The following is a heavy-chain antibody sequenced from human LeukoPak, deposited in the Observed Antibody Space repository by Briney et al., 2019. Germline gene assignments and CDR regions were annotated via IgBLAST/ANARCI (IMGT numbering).Heavy chain of an antibody. J-gene: IGHJ3*02. D-gene: IGHD2-15*01. CDR2: IYTSGST. V-gene: IGHV4-4*07. Sequence: TSETLSLTCTVSGGSISSYYWSWIRQPAGKGLEWIGRIYTSGSTNYNPSLKSRVTMSVDTSKNQFSLKLSSVTAADTAVYYCARADHYCSGGSCYFDIWGQGTMVTVSS. CDR3: ARADHYCSGGSCYFDI. CDR1: GGSISSYY.